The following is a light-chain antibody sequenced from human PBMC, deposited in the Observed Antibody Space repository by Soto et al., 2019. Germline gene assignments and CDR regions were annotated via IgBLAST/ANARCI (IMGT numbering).Light chain of an antibody. CDR2: WAS. V-gene: IGKV4-1*01. Sequence: DIVMTQSPDSLAVSLGERATINCKSSQSVLYSSNNKNYLAWYQQRPGQPPKLLIYWASTRKSGVPDRFSGSGSGTDFTLTISGLQAEDVAVYYCQEYYSTPWTFGQGTKVEIK. CDR1: QSVLYSSNNKNY. CDR3: QEYYSTPWT. J-gene: IGKJ1*01.